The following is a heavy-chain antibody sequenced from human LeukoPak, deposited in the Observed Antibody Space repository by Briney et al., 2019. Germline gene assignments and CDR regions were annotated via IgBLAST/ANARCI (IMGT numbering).Heavy chain of an antibody. V-gene: IGHV1-2*06. CDR3: ARYGEVGATVDY. CDR1: GYTFTGYY. J-gene: IGHJ4*02. Sequence: ASVKVSCKASGYTFTGYYMHWVRQAPGQGLEWMGRINPNSGGTYYAQKSQGRVTMTRDMSISTAYMELSSLKSDDTAVYYCARYGEVGATVDYWGQGTLVTVSS. D-gene: IGHD1-26*01. CDR2: INPNSGGT.